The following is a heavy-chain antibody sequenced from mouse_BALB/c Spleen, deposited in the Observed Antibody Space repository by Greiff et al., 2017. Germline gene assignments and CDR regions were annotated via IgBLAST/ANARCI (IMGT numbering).Heavy chain of an antibody. CDR3: ARDGNWFAY. D-gene: IGHD2-1*01. J-gene: IGHJ3*01. CDR2: ISYSGST. Sequence: EVKVEESGPGLVKPSQSLSLTCTVTGYSITSDYAWNWIRQFPGNKLEWMGYISYSGSTSYNPSLKSRISITRDTSKNQFFLQLNSVTTEDTATYYCARDGNWFAYWGQGTLVTVSA. V-gene: IGHV3-2*02. CDR1: GYSITSDYA.